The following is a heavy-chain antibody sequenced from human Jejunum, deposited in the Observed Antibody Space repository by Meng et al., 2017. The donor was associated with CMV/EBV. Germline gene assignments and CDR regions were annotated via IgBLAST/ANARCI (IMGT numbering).Heavy chain of an antibody. CDR2: INTYNGDT. J-gene: IGHJ4*02. V-gene: IGHV1-18*01. D-gene: IGHD6-19*01. CDR1: GYTFSSYA. Sequence: VSCKTSGYTFSSYALSWVRQAPGQGLEWMGWINTYNGDTTYAQKLQGRVTMTTDTSTSTAYMELRSLRSDDTAVYYCARDGSGRMRWGQGTLVTVSS. CDR3: ARDGSGRMR.